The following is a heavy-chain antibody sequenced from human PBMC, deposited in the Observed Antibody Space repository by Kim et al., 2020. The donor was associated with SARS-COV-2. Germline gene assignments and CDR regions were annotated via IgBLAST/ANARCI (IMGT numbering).Heavy chain of an antibody. V-gene: IGHV1-18*01. D-gene: IGHD2-15*01. Sequence: ASVKVSCKASGYTFTSYGISWVRQAPGQGLEWMGWISAYNGNTNYAQKLQGRVTMTTDTSTSTAYMELRSLGSDDTAVYYCARDSANYCSGGSCYYYYGMDVWGQGTTVTVSS. CDR3: ARDSANYCSGGSCYYYYGMDV. CDR2: ISAYNGNT. J-gene: IGHJ6*02. CDR1: GYTFTSYG.